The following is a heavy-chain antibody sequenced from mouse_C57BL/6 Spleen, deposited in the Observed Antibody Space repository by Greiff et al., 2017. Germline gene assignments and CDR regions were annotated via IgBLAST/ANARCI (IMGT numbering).Heavy chain of an antibody. CDR1: GYTFTDYE. V-gene: IGHV1-15*01. J-gene: IGHJ4*01. CDR2: IDPETGGT. Sequence: QVQLKESGAELVRPGASVTLSCKASGYTFTDYEMHWVKQTPVHGLEWIGAIDPETGGTAYNQKFKGKDILTADKSSSTAYMELRSLTSEDSAVYYCTRSAGNYYAMDYWGQGTSVTVSS. CDR3: TRSAGNYYAMDY.